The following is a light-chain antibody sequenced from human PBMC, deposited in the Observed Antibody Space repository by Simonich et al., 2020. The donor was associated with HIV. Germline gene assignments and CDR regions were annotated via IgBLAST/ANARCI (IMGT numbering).Light chain of an antibody. Sequence: EIVMTQSPATLSVSPGERATLSFTSSQSICSNLSLYQQKPGPAPRLLIYGASTRATGIPSRFSGSGSGTEFTLTIGNMQSEDFAVYYCQQYDNWPLTFGGGTKVEIK. J-gene: IGKJ4*01. CDR3: QQYDNWPLT. CDR2: GAS. CDR1: QSICSN. V-gene: IGKV3-15*01.